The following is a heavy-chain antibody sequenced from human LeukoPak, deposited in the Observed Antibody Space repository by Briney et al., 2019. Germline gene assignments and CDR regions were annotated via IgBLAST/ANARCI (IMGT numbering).Heavy chain of an antibody. CDR2: IYYSGST. J-gene: IGHJ4*02. CDR1: GGSISSYY. Sequence: SETLSLTCTVSGGSISSYYWSWIRQPPGKGLEWIGYIYYSGSTNYNPSPKSRVTISVDTSKNQFSLKLSSVTAADTAVYYCARIGHEDYYFDCRGQGTLVTVSS. V-gene: IGHV4-59*01. CDR3: ARIGHEDYYFDC.